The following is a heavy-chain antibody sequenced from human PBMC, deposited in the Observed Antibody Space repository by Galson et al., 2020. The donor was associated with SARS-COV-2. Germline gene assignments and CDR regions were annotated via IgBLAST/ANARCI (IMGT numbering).Heavy chain of an antibody. V-gene: IGHV3-64*01. CDR2: ISFNGGST. CDR3: AKGSAYSGYDGYYFDY. J-gene: IGHJ4*02. CDR1: GFTFSSYG. D-gene: IGHD5-12*01. Sequence: GGSLRLSCAASGFTFSSYGMHWVRQAPGTGLEYVSVISFNGGSTYYANSVNGRFTVSRDNSKNMLYLQMGSLTTEDTAVYYCAKGSAYSGYDGYYFDYWGQGTLVTVSS.